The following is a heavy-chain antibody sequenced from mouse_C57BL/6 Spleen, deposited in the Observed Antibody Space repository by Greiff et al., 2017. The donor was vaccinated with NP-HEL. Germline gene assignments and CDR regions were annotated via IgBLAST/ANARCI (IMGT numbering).Heavy chain of an antibody. J-gene: IGHJ2*01. CDR3: ARQYDYDRGYYFDY. V-gene: IGHV5-6*01. Sequence: EVQLVESGGDLVKPGGSLKLSCAASGFTFSSYGMSWVRQTPDKRLEWVATISSGGSYTYYPDSVKGRFTISRDNAKNTLYLQMSSLNSEDTAMYYFARQYDYDRGYYFDYWGQGTTLTVSS. CDR1: GFTFSSYG. CDR2: ISSGGSYT. D-gene: IGHD2-4*01.